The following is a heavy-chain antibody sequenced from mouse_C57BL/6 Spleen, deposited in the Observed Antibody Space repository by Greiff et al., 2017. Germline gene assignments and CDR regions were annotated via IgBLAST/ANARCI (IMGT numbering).Heavy chain of an antibody. V-gene: IGHV6-3*01. J-gene: IGHJ2*01. CDR3: TEEYYGSKGGY. CDR1: GFTFSNYW. Sequence: EVKLQESGGGLVQPGGSMKLSCVASGFTFSNYWMNWVRQSPEKGLEWVAQIRLKSDNYATHYAESVKGRFTISRDDSKSSVYLQMNNLRAEDTGIYYCTEEYYGSKGGYWGQGTTLTVSS. CDR2: IRLKSDNYAT. D-gene: IGHD1-1*01.